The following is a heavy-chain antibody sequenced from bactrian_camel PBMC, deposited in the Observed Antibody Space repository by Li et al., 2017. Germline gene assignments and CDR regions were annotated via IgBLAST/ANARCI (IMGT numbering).Heavy chain of an antibody. J-gene: IGHJ4*01. CDR3: GVRPKGGVDYGKGTCDPTEYEYYN. Sequence: VQLVESGGGSVQAGGSLRLSCAASTGTFRSACMGWFRQAPGKERELVATIDSDYSTTYANSVKGRFTISKDNAKNTVSLEMTSLTPEDAGLYYCGVRPKGGVDYGKGTCDPTEYEYYNFGQGTQVTVS. V-gene: IGHV3S53*01. CDR2: IDSDYST. CDR1: TGTFRSAC. D-gene: IGHD4*01.